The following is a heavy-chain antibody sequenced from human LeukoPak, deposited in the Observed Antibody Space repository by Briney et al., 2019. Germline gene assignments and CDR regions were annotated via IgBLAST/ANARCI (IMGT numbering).Heavy chain of an antibody. V-gene: IGHV4-59*01. Sequence: PSETLSLTCTVSGDSINNYYWSWIRQPPGKGLEYIGYIYYSGSTKYNPSLKSRVTMSVDTSKNQFSLKLGSVTVADTAVYYCARPYYYGSGNYYNWYLDLWGRGTLVTVSS. CDR2: IYYSGST. D-gene: IGHD3-10*01. CDR1: GDSINNYY. J-gene: IGHJ2*01. CDR3: ARPYYYGSGNYYNWYLDL.